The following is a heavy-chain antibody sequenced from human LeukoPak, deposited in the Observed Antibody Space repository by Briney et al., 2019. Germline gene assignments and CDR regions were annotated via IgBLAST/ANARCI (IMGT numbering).Heavy chain of an antibody. D-gene: IGHD6-6*01. Sequence: GSLRLSCAASGFTFRNAWMSWVRQAPGKGLEWIGSIYYSGSTYYNPSLKSRVTISVDTSKNQFSLKLSSVTAADTAVYYCARISSSSLPGYWGQGTLVTVSS. J-gene: IGHJ4*02. CDR2: IYYSGST. CDR1: GFTFRNAW. V-gene: IGHV4-38-2*01. CDR3: ARISSSSLPGY.